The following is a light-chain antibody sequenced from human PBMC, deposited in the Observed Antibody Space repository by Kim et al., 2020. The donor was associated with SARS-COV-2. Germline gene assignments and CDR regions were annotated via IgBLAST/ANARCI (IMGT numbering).Light chain of an antibody. V-gene: IGLV3-19*01. Sequence: VTLGQSVRITCQGDSLRSYYATWYQPNPGQAPKVVIYGKDNRPSGVPDRFSGSSSGNTAYLTITGTQAGDEADYYCNSRDSNDYVVFGGGTKVTVL. CDR2: GKD. CDR1: SLRSYY. J-gene: IGLJ2*01. CDR3: NSRDSNDYVV.